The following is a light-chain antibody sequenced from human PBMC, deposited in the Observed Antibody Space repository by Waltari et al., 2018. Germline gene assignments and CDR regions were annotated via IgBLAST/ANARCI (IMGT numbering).Light chain of an antibody. Sequence: DAVVTQSSLCLHVTLGQPASNSCRYSQSLVSSDGNTYFNWFQQRPGQSPRRLFYKVSNRDSGVPDRFSASGSGTDFTLRISRVEAEDVGVYYCMQGIHRPWTFGQGTRLEI. CDR3: MQGIHRPWT. J-gene: IGKJ1*01. CDR2: KVS. V-gene: IGKV2-30*01. CDR1: QSLVSSDGNTY.